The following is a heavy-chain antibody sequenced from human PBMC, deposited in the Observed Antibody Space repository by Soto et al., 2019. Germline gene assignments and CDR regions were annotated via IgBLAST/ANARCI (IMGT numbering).Heavy chain of an antibody. Sequence: EVQLLESGGGLIQPGGSLRLSCAASGFMFTNYAMSWVRQAPGSRLEWVETTSGGIDTSYHADSVRGRFSNSRDDSKNTVYLQMNTPTVEDTALYYCAKATLNTCRGATCSYFDSWGHGTQVTVSS. CDR2: TSGGIDTS. D-gene: IGHD2-15*01. CDR3: AKATLNTCRGATCSYFDS. J-gene: IGHJ4*03. CDR1: GFMFTNYA. V-gene: IGHV3-23*01.